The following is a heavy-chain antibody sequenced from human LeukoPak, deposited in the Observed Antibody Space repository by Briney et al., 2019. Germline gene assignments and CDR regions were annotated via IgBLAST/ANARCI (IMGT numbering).Heavy chain of an antibody. CDR3: ARDHDYGGNRDAFDI. CDR2: IYYSGST. D-gene: IGHD4-23*01. CDR1: DGSISSSSHF. J-gene: IGHJ3*02. V-gene: IGHV4-61*01. Sequence: SETLSLTCIVSDGSISSSSHFWGWIRQPPGKGLEWIGYIYYSGSTNYNPSLKSRVTISVDTSKNQFSLKLSSVTAADTAVYYCARDHDYGGNRDAFDIWGQGTMVTVSS.